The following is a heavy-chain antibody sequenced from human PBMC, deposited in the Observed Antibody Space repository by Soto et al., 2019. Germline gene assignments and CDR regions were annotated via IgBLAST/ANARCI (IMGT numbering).Heavy chain of an antibody. V-gene: IGHV4-4*02. Sequence: SLTCAVADGSISSSNWWRWVRQPPGKGLEWIGEIYHSGSTNYNPSLKSRVTISVDKSKNQFSLKLSSVTAADTAVYYCAGCIAAAGTGGEAYYYYGMDVWGQGTTVTVSS. CDR1: DGSISSSNW. CDR2: IYHSGST. CDR3: AGCIAAAGTGGEAYYYYGMDV. J-gene: IGHJ6*02. D-gene: IGHD6-13*01.